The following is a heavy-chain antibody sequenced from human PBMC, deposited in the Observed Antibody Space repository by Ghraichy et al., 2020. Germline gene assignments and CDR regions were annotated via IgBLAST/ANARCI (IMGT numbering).Heavy chain of an antibody. V-gene: IGHV3-48*03. J-gene: IGHJ4*02. CDR2: ISSSGRTM. Sequence: GGSLRLSCAASGFTFSNYEMHWVRQAPGKGLEWVSYISSSGRTMYYADSVKGRFTISRDNAKNSLYLQMNSLRVEDTAAYYCARETYSGYPEYYFDSWGQGTLVTVSS. CDR3: ARETYSGYPEYYFDS. D-gene: IGHD5-12*01. CDR1: GFTFSNYE.